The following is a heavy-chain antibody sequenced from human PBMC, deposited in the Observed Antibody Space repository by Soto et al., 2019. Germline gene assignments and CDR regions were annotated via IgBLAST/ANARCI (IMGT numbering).Heavy chain of an antibody. Sequence: ASGKVSCKASGYTFTSYYMHWVRQAPGKGLEGMGIINPSGGSTSYAQKFQGRVTMTRDTSTSTVYMELSSLRSEDTALYYCARQCDYDFWSDYYAXDYWGQGTLLTVSS. CDR1: GYTFTSYY. CDR3: ARQCDYDFWSDYYAXDY. D-gene: IGHD3-3*01. V-gene: IGHV1-46*03. J-gene: IGHJ4*02. CDR2: INPSGGST.